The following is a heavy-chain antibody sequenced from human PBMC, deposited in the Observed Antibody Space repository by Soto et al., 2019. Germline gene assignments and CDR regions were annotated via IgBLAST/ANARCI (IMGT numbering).Heavy chain of an antibody. J-gene: IGHJ6*02. CDR1: GGSFSGYY. D-gene: IGHD2-2*01. Sequence: SETLSLTCAVYGGSFSGYYWTWVRQAPGKGLGWMGDIKHSGSANYNSSLKSRGTISVDTSKNQLSLNLRSVTAADPAVYYCAREEVPQWFTRGYYGMDVWGQGTTVTVSS. V-gene: IGHV4-34*01. CDR3: AREEVPQWFTRGYYGMDV. CDR2: IKHSGSA.